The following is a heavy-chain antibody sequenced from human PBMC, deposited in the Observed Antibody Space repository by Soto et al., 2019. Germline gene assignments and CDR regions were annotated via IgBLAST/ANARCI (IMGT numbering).Heavy chain of an antibody. CDR1: RVAFSKFI. Sequence: GASVKVSCKASRVAFSKFIVTWVRQAPGLGLEWVGGIIPIFGTANYAQKFQGRVTITADGSTSTSYMEVNNLRSEDTAVYYCAKVRYSSPMGYYYGMDVWGQGTMVTVSS. D-gene: IGHD6-19*01. V-gene: IGHV1-69*13. CDR3: AKVRYSSPMGYYYGMDV. J-gene: IGHJ6*02. CDR2: IIPIFGTA.